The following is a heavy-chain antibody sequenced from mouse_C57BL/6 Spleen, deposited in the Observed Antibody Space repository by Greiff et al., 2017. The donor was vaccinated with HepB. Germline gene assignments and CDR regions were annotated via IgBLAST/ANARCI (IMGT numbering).Heavy chain of an antibody. V-gene: IGHV2-2*01. J-gene: IGHJ3*01. D-gene: IGHD2-14*01. CDR2: IWSGGST. Sequence: QVQLKESGPGLVQPSQSLSITCTVSGFSLTSYGVHWVRQSPGKGLEWLGVIWSGGSTDYNAAFISRLSISKDNSKSQVFFKMNSLQADDTAIYYCATIGAYWGQGTLVTVSA. CDR3: ATIGAY. CDR1: GFSLTSYG.